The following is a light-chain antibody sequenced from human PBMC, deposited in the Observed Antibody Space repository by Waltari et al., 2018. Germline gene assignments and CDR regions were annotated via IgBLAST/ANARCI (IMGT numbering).Light chain of an antibody. J-gene: IGLJ2*01. CDR2: RNN. V-gene: IGLV1-47*01. Sequence: QSVLTQPPSASGTPGQSVTISCSGSSSNIGSNYVYWYQQLPGTTPKLLIYRNNQRPSGVPDRCSGAKSGTSASLAISGLRSEDEADYYCAAWDDSLSGVVFGGGTKLTVL. CDR3: AAWDDSLSGVV. CDR1: SSNIGSNY.